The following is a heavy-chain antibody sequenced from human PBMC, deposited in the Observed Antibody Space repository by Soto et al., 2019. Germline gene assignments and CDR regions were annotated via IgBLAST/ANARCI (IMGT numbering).Heavy chain of an antibody. V-gene: IGHV4-59*08. CDR2: IYYSGST. Sequence: PSETLSLTCTVSGGSISSYYWSWIRQPPGKGLEWIGYIYYSGSTNYNPSLKSRVTISVDTSKNQFSLKLSSVTAADTAVYYCARHTPAISISDHWGPGTLVTVSS. CDR3: ARHTPAISISDH. J-gene: IGHJ4*02. D-gene: IGHD2-15*01. CDR1: GGSISSYY.